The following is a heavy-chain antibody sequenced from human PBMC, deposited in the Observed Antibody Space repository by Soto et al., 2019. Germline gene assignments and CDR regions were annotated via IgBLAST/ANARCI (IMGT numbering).Heavy chain of an antibody. J-gene: IGHJ2*01. Sequence: QLQLQESGPGLVKPSETLSLTCTVSGGSISSSSYYWGWIRQPPGKGLEWIGSIYYSGSTYYNPSLKSRVTIAVDTSKDQFSLKLSSVTAADTAVYYCASIRYYYDIGSWYFDLWGRGTLVTVSS. D-gene: IGHD3-22*01. CDR1: GGSISSSSYY. CDR2: IYYSGST. V-gene: IGHV4-39*01. CDR3: ASIRYYYDIGSWYFDL.